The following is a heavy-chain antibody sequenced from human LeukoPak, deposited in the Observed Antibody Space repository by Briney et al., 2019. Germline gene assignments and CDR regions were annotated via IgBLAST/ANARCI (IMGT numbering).Heavy chain of an antibody. Sequence: GESLKISCKASGYSFTTHWIGWVRQMPGKGLEWMGIIYPGDSDTRYSPSFQGQVTISADKSISTAYLQWSSLKASDTAMYYCARLDCSGGSCYGLDYWGQGTLVTVSS. J-gene: IGHJ4*02. D-gene: IGHD2-15*01. CDR2: IYPGDSDT. CDR1: GYSFTTHW. V-gene: IGHV5-51*01. CDR3: ARLDCSGGSCYGLDY.